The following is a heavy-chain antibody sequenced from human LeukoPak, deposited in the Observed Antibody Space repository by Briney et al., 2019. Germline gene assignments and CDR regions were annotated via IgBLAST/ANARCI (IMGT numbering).Heavy chain of an antibody. D-gene: IGHD2-15*01. CDR3: AREECSGGSCYIYYGMDV. J-gene: IGHJ6*02. Sequence: ASVKVSCTASGGTFSSYAISWVRQAPGQGLEWMGGIIPIFGTANYAQKFRGRVTITADESTSTAYMELSSLRSEDTAVYYCAREECSGGSCYIYYGMDVWGQGTTVTVSS. CDR1: GGTFSSYA. CDR2: IIPIFGTA. V-gene: IGHV1-69*13.